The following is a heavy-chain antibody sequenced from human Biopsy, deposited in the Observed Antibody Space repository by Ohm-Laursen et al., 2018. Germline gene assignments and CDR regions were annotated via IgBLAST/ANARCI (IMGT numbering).Heavy chain of an antibody. V-gene: IGHV3-74*03. Sequence: SLRLSCSASGFTFSSYWMNWVRQVPGEGLVWVATINKDGSTLQYVDSVRGRFTISRDNAKNTLHLQMNSLRADDTAIYYCAKDLHNYGMDVWGQGTTVTISS. CDR2: INKDGSTL. CDR3: AKDLHNYGMDV. J-gene: IGHJ6*02. CDR1: GFTFSSYW.